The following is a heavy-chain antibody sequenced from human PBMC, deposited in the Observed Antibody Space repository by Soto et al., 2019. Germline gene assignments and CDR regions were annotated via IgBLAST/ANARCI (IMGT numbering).Heavy chain of an antibody. Sequence: ASVKVSCKASGYTFTGYYMHWVRQAPGQGLEWMGWINPNSGGTNYAQKFQGRVTMTRDTSISTAYMELSMLRSDDTAVYYCARAGDYYYYGMDVWGKGTTVTVSS. J-gene: IGHJ6*04. CDR1: GYTFTGYY. CDR3: ARAGDYYYYGMDV. V-gene: IGHV1-2*02. CDR2: INPNSGGT. D-gene: IGHD7-27*01.